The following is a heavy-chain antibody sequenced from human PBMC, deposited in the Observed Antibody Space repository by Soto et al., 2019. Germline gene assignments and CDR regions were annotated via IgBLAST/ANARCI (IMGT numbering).Heavy chain of an antibody. D-gene: IGHD3-22*01. CDR3: AKGSYYYDSSAFSSGYFDY. V-gene: IGHV3-23*01. J-gene: IGHJ4*02. Sequence: EVQLLESGGGLVQPGGSLRLSCADSGFTFSSYAMSWVRQAPGKGLEWVSAISGSGGSTYYADSVKGRFTISRDNSKNTLYLQMNSLRAEDTAVYYCAKGSYYYDSSAFSSGYFDYWGQGTLVTVSS. CDR2: ISGSGGST. CDR1: GFTFSSYA.